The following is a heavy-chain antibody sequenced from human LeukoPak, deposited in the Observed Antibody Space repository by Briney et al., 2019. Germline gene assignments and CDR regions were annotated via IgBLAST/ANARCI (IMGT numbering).Heavy chain of an antibody. J-gene: IGHJ4*02. V-gene: IGHV4-30-4*01. Sequence: SETLSLTCTVSGGSISSGDYYWSWIRQPPGTGLEWIGYIYYSGSTYYNPSLKSRVTISVDTSKNQFSLKLSSVTAADTAVYYCASWLIAAADNAGQTNFDYWGQGTLVTVSS. CDR1: GGSISSGDYY. CDR3: ASWLIAAADNAGQTNFDY. D-gene: IGHD6-13*01. CDR2: IYYSGST.